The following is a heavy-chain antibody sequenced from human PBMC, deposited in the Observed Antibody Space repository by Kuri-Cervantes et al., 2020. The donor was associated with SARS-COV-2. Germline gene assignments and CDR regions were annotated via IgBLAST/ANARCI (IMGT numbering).Heavy chain of an antibody. V-gene: IGHV4-59*11. CDR2: IYYSGST. D-gene: IGHD3-10*01. CDR1: GGSISSHY. CDR3: ARDPSDYGSGSNYYMDV. J-gene: IGHJ6*03. Sequence: SETLSLTCTVSGGSISSHYWSWIRQPPGKGLEWIGYIYYSGSTNYNPSLKSRVTMSVDTSKNQFSLKLSSVTAADTAVYYCARDPSDYGSGSNYYMDVWGKGTTVTVSS.